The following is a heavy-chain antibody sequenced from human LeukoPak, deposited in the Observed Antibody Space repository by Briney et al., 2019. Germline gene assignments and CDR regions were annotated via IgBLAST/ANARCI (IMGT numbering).Heavy chain of an antibody. Sequence: ASVKVSCKASGGTFSSYAISWVRQAPGQGLEWMGRIIPILGIANYAQKFQGRVTITADKSTSTAYMELSSLRSEDTAVYYCARDIPYRSGWQRYNWFDPWGQGTLVTVSS. CDR2: IIPILGIA. V-gene: IGHV1-69*04. J-gene: IGHJ5*02. CDR3: ARDIPYRSGWQRYNWFDP. CDR1: GGTFSSYA. D-gene: IGHD6-19*01.